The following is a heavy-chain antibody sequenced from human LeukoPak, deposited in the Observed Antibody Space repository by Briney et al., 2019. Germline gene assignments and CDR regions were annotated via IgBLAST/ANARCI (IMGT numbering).Heavy chain of an antibody. Sequence: ASVKVSCKASGYTFTSYGISWVRQAPGQGLEWMGWISAYNGNTNYARKLQGRVTMTTDTSTSTAYMELRSLRSDDTAVYYCARDLDTVTTPEPIYGMDVWGQGTTVTVSS. V-gene: IGHV1-18*01. J-gene: IGHJ6*02. D-gene: IGHD4-17*01. CDR2: ISAYNGNT. CDR3: ARDLDTVTTPEPIYGMDV. CDR1: GYTFTSYG.